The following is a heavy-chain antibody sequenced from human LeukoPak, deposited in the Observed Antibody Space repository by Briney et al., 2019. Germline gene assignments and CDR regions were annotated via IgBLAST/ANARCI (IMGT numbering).Heavy chain of an antibody. D-gene: IGHD6-13*01. V-gene: IGHV3-7*05. Sequence: GGSLRLSCAASGFTFSSYWMSWVRQAPGKGLEWVANIKQDGTEEVYVGSVKGRFTISRDNAKNSLFLQMNTLRAEDTAVYYCARGPYRSTWSYGMDVWGQGTTVTVSS. CDR3: ARGPYRSTWSYGMDV. J-gene: IGHJ6*02. CDR1: GFTFSSYW. CDR2: IKQDGTEE.